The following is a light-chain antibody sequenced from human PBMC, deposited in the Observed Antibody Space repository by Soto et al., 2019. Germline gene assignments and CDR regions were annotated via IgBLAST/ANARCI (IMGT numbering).Light chain of an antibody. V-gene: IGKV3-20*01. CDR3: QQYGSSPT. Sequence: EIVMTQSPATLSVSPGERATVSCRASHGVSNNLAWYQQKPGQAPRRLIYDASSRATGIPDRFSGSGSGTDFTLTISRLEPEDFAVYYCQQYGSSPTFGEGTRLEIK. J-gene: IGKJ5*01. CDR2: DAS. CDR1: HGVSNN.